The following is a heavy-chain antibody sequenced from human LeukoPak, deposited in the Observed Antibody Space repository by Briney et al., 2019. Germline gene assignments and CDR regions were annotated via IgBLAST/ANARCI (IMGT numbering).Heavy chain of an antibody. CDR3: AREGTGSYMDV. CDR2: IRTDGTIT. CDR1: GFTFSSYW. Sequence: PGGSLRLSCAASGFTFSSYWMSWVRQAPGKGLVWVSRIRTDGTITTYADSVKGRFSISRDNAKNTLYLQVNSLRVEDTAVYYCAREGTGSYMDVWGKGTTVTVSS. J-gene: IGHJ6*03. D-gene: IGHD1/OR15-1a*01. V-gene: IGHV3-74*03.